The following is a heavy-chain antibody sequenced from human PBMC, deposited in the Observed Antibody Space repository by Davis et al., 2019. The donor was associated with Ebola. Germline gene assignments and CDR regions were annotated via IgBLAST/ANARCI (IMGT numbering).Heavy chain of an antibody. CDR3: AKDGVSNSPLNYYYYYMDV. V-gene: IGHV3-23*01. Sequence: GESLKISCAASGFTFSSYAMSWVRQAPGKGLEWVSAISGSGGSTYYADSVKGRFTISRDNSKNTLYLQMNSLRAEDTAVYYCAKDGVSNSPLNYYYYYMDVWGKGTTVTVSS. D-gene: IGHD4-11*01. CDR1: GFTFSSYA. CDR2: ISGSGGST. J-gene: IGHJ6*03.